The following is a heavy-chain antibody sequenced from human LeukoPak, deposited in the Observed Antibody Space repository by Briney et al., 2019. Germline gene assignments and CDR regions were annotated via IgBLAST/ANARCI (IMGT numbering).Heavy chain of an antibody. CDR1: GFTFSSYS. CDR3: ARENDYAFDY. CDR2: ISSSSSYI. V-gene: IGHV3-21*06. J-gene: IGHJ4*02. Sequence: GGSLRLSCAASGFTFSSYSMDWVRQAPGKGLEWVSSISSSSSYIYYADSVKGRFTISRNNAKNSLYLQMNSLRAEDTAVYYCARENDYAFDYWGQGTLVTVSS. D-gene: IGHD4-17*01.